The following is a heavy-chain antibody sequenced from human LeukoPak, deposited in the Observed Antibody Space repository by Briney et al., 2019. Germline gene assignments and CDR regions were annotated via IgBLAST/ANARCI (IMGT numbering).Heavy chain of an antibody. CDR3: ARGTARGGAHNL. Sequence: SETLSLTCTVSGGSISSYYWSWIRQPPGKGLEWIGYIYYSGSTNYNPSLKSRVTISVDTSKNQFSLKLSSVTAADTAVYYCARGTARGGAHNLWGQGTLVTVSS. CDR1: GGSISSYY. CDR2: IYYSGST. J-gene: IGHJ5*02. D-gene: IGHD3-10*01. V-gene: IGHV4-59*01.